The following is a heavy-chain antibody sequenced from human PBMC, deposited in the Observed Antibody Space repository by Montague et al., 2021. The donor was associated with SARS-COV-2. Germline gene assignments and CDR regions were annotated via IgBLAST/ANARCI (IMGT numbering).Heavy chain of an antibody. CDR1: GGSISTGSYY. CDR2: IYTSGST. Sequence: TLSLTCTVSGGSISTGSYYWSWIRQPAGKGLEWIGCIYTSGSTNYNPSLKSRVTISVDTSKNQFSLKLSSVTAADTAVYYCARGPHYDILTSYYKDGMDVWGQGTTVTVSS. J-gene: IGHJ6*02. V-gene: IGHV4-61*02. CDR3: ARGPHYDILTSYYKDGMDV. D-gene: IGHD3-9*01.